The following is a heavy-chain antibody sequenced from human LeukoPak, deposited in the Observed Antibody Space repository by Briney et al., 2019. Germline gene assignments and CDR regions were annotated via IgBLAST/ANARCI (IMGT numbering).Heavy chain of an antibody. CDR3: TWGSYRDQVDY. CDR2: IKSKGSDGTT. J-gene: IGHJ4*02. Sequence: PGGSLRLSCEASGFSFTNAWMSWVRQAPGKGLEWVGRIKSKGSDGTTDYAAPVKGRFTISRDDSKNTLYLQMNSLKIEDTAVYYCTWGSYRDQVDYWGQGTLVTVSS. D-gene: IGHD3-16*02. V-gene: IGHV3-15*01. CDR1: GFSFTNAW.